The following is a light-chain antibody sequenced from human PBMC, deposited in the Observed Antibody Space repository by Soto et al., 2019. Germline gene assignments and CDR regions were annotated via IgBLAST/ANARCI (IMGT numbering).Light chain of an antibody. CDR3: QQYNYWPYT. V-gene: IGKV3-15*01. CDR2: ATS. Sequence: MTQSPATLSVAPGGRATLSCRASQSVGGNLAWYQQKRGQAPRLLLYATSTRAAAIPARFSGSGSGTEFTITIDSLPSEDFAVYYCQQYNYWPYTFGQGTKLEIK. CDR1: QSVGGN. J-gene: IGKJ2*01.